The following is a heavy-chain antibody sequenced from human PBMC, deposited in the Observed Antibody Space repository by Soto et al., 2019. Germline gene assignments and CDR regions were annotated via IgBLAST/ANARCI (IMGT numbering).Heavy chain of an antibody. J-gene: IGHJ4*02. V-gene: IGHV3-30*18. CDR1: GFTFSSYG. D-gene: IGHD5-18*01. CDR3: AKDLELWLGAFDY. CDR2: ISYDGSNK. Sequence: QVQLVESGGGVVQPGRSLRLSCAASGFTFSSYGMHWVRQAPGKGLEWVAVISYDGSNKYYADSVKGRFTISRDNSKNTLYLQMNSLRAEVTAVYYCAKDLELWLGAFDYWGQGTLVTVSS.